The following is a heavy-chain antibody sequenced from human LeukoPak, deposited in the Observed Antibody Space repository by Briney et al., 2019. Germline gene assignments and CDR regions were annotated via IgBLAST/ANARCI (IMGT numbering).Heavy chain of an antibody. V-gene: IGHV3-23*01. J-gene: IGHJ4*02. CDR1: GFTLSSNW. CDR2: ISANGGST. Sequence: PGGSLRLSCVVSGFTLSSNWMTWVRQAPGKGLEWVSSISANGGSTFCADSVKGRFAISRDPSKNTLYLQMDSLRVDDTAVYYCAKGPSDRAIDYWGQGTLVTVSS. CDR3: AKGPSDRAIDY. D-gene: IGHD1-26*01.